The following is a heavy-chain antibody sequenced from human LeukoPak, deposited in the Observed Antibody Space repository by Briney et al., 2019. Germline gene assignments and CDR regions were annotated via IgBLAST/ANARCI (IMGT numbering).Heavy chain of an antibody. CDR3: ARGGPTVTTAPLDY. D-gene: IGHD4-17*01. Sequence: PSETLSPTCTVSGYSISSGYYWGWIRQPPGKGLEWIGSIYHSGSTYYNPSLKSRVTISVDTSKNQFSLKLSSVTAADTAVYYCARGGPTVTTAPLDYWGQGTLVTVSS. CDR2: IYHSGST. CDR1: GYSISSGYY. V-gene: IGHV4-38-2*02. J-gene: IGHJ4*02.